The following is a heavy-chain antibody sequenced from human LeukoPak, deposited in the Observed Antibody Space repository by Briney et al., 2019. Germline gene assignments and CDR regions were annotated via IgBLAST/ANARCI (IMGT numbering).Heavy chain of an antibody. Sequence: ASVKVSCKASGYTFTSYYMHWVRQAPGQGLEWMGIINPSGGSTSYAQKFQGRVTMTRDMSISTAYMELSRLRSDDTAVYYCARDVDTAMVTGYWGQGTLVTVSS. D-gene: IGHD5-18*01. CDR3: ARDVDTAMVTGY. CDR2: INPSGGST. J-gene: IGHJ4*02. V-gene: IGHV1-46*01. CDR1: GYTFTSYY.